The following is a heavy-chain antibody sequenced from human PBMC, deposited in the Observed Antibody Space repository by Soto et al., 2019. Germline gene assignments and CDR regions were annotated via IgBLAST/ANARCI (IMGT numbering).Heavy chain of an antibody. V-gene: IGHV3-21*01. D-gene: IGHD6-13*01. Sequence: GGSLRLSCAASGFTITSYTMNWVRQAPGKGLQWVSSISSYSNYIYYADSMRGRFTISRDNAENSLYLQMNSLRAEDTAVYYCTRGTAATVYFDYWGQGALVTVSS. CDR2: ISSYSNYI. CDR3: TRGTAATVYFDY. J-gene: IGHJ4*02. CDR1: GFTITSYT.